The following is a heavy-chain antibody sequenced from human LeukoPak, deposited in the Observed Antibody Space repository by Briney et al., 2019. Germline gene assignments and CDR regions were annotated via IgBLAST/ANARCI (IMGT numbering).Heavy chain of an antibody. J-gene: IGHJ2*01. V-gene: IGHV3-23*01. D-gene: IGHD5-18*01. Sequence: GGSLRLSCSASGFNFRNFAMSWVRQAPGRGLEWISAISGRGDITYSADSVKGRFTISRDNSRNTLSLQMNSLRGEDTAVYYCAKDRGYTYALQAYYFDLWGRGTLVTASS. CDR3: AKDRGYTYALQAYYFDL. CDR2: ISGRGDIT. CDR1: GFNFRNFA.